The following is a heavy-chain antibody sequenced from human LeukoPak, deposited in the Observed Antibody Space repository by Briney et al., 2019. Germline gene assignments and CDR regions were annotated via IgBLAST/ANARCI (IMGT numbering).Heavy chain of an antibody. CDR2: ISWDGGST. Sequence: GGSLRLSCAASGFTFDDYTMHWVRQAPGKGLEWVSLISWDGGSTYYAGSVKGRFTISRDNSKNSLYLQMNSLRTEDTALYYCAKDISHYYYGMDVWGQGTTVTVSS. J-gene: IGHJ6*02. V-gene: IGHV3-43*01. CDR1: GFTFDDYT. CDR3: AKDISHYYYGMDV.